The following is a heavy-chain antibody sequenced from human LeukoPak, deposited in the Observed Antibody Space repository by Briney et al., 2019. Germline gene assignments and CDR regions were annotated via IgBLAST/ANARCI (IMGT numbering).Heavy chain of an antibody. Sequence: GGSLRLSCAASGFTFSSYAMHWVRQAPGKGLEWVSAISGSGGGTYYADSVKGRFTTSRDNSKNMLYLQMDSLRTEDTAVYYCAREASVTNWYFDLWGRGALVSVSP. CDR1: GFTFSSYA. D-gene: IGHD2-2*01. CDR2: ISGSGGGT. V-gene: IGHV3-23*01. J-gene: IGHJ2*01. CDR3: AREASVTNWYFDL.